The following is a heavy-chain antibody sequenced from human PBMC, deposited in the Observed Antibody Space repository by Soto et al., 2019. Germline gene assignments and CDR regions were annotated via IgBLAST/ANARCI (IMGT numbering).Heavy chain of an antibody. V-gene: IGHV3-30*03. Sequence: QVQLVESGGGVVQPGRSLRLSCAAFGFTFSSYGMHWVRQAPGKGLEWVAVISYDGSNQFYADSVKGRLTISRDNSKKTLYLQMNSLRGDDTAVYYCARARYSSSYNYFDPWGQGTLVTVSS. CDR2: ISYDGSNQ. D-gene: IGHD6-6*01. CDR1: GFTFSSYG. J-gene: IGHJ5*01. CDR3: ARARYSSSYNYFDP.